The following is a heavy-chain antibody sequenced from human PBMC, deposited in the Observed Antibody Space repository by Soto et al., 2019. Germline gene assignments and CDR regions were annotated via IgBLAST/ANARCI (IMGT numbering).Heavy chain of an antibody. Sequence: TMSHTCSVAGGSICSYYLSCIRQPPGKGLEWIGYIYYSGSTNYNPSLKSRVTISVDTSKNQFSLKLSSVTAADTAVYYCARVWGGAFDIWGQGTMVTVSS. V-gene: IGHV4-59*01. CDR3: ARVWGGAFDI. J-gene: IGHJ3*02. D-gene: IGHD3-10*01. CDR2: IYYSGST. CDR1: GGSICSYY.